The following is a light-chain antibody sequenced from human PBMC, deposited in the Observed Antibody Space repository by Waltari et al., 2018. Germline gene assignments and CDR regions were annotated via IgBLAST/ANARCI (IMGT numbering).Light chain of an antibody. J-gene: IGKJ5*01. CDR3: QQYDRTRVT. V-gene: IGKV4-1*01. CDR2: WAS. CDR1: QSVLDSSNNKNN. Sequence: DIVMTQSPDSQAVSLGERATINCRSSQSVLDSSNNKNNLAWYQQKPGQSPKLLIYWASTRESGVPDRFSGSGSGTDFTLTISSLEAEDFAVYYCQQYDRTRVTFGQGTRLEIK.